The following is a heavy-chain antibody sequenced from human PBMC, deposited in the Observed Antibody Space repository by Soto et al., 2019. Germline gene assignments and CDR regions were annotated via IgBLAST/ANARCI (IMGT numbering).Heavy chain of an antibody. CDR1: GYTFTSYG. Sequence: QVQLVQSGAEVKKPGASVKVSCKASGYTFTSYGISWVRQAPGQGLEWMGWISAYNGNTNYAQKLQGRVTMTTDTSTSTAYMELRSLRSDDSAVYYCARDNGSGNRPRGVYNWFDPWGQGTLVTVSS. V-gene: IGHV1-18*01. J-gene: IGHJ5*02. D-gene: IGHD3-10*01. CDR2: ISAYNGNT. CDR3: ARDNGSGNRPRGVYNWFDP.